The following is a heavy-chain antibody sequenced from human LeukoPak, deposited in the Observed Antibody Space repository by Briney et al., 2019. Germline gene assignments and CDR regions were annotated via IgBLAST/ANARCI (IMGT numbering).Heavy chain of an antibody. Sequence: PSETLSLTCAVYGGSFSGYYWSWIRQPPGKGLEWIGEINHSGSTNYNPSLKSRVTISIDTPKNQFSLKLSSVTAADTALYYCARGPGTWYYYWGQGTLVTVSS. CDR2: INHSGST. CDR3: ARGPGTWYYY. V-gene: IGHV4-34*01. J-gene: IGHJ4*02. D-gene: IGHD6-13*01. CDR1: GGSFSGYY.